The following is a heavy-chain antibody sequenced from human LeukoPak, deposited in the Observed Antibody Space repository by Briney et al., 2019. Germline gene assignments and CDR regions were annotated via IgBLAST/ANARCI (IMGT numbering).Heavy chain of an antibody. V-gene: IGHV1-18*01. CDR2: XXAYNGNT. D-gene: IGHD2-15*01. Sequence: ASVKVSCNASGYTXATXGXSXXXXXXGXGXXWXGWXXAYNGNTNYAQKLQGRVNMTTDTSTSTAYMELRSLRSDDTAVYYCASSGCSGGHCYFPDYWGQGTLVTVSS. J-gene: IGHJ4*02. CDR3: ASSGCSGGHCYFPDY. CDR1: GYTXATXG.